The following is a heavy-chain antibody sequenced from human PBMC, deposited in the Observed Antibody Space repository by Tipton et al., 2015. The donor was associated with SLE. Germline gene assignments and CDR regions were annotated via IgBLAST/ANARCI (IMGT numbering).Heavy chain of an antibody. J-gene: IGHJ2*01. D-gene: IGHD3-3*01. CDR1: GGSISSYY. V-gene: IGHV4-59*01. Sequence: TLSLTCTVSGGSISSYYWSWTRLPPGKGLEWIGCIYYSGNTNYNPSLKSRVTISVDTSKNQLSLNLSSVTAADTAVYYCARDLSGAHYDLWGRGTLVTVSS. CDR3: ARDLSGAHYDL. CDR2: IYYSGNT.